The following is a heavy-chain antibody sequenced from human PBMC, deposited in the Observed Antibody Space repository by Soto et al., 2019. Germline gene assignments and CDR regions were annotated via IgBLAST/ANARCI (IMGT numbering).Heavy chain of an antibody. Sequence: GGSLRLSCSASGFTFSSYSMNWVRQAPGKGLEWVSSISSSSSYIYYADSVKGRFTISRDNAKNSLYLQMNSLRAEDTAVYYCAKESLGYCSSGSCILDYWGQGTLVTVSS. D-gene: IGHD2-15*01. CDR1: GFTFSSYS. J-gene: IGHJ4*02. V-gene: IGHV3-21*04. CDR3: AKESLGYCSSGSCILDY. CDR2: ISSSSSYI.